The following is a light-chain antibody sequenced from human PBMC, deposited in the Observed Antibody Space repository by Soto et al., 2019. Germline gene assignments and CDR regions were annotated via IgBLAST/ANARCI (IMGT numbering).Light chain of an antibody. CDR3: SSYTSRSTLDYV. Sequence: QSVLTQPASVSGSPGQSITISCTGTSSDVGGYNYVSWDQQHPGKAPKLMIYEVSNRPSGVSNRFSGSKSGNTASLTISGLQAEDEADYYCSSYTSRSTLDYVFGSGTKVTVL. CDR1: SSDVGGYNY. V-gene: IGLV2-14*01. CDR2: EVS. J-gene: IGLJ1*01.